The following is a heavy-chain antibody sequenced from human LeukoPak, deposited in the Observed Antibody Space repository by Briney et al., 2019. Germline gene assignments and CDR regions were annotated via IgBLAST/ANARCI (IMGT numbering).Heavy chain of an antibody. J-gene: IGHJ4*02. CDR3: ARQWLVRGNYYFDY. CDR2: IYTSGST. D-gene: IGHD6-19*01. CDR1: GGSISSYY. V-gene: IGHV4-4*07. Sequence: SETLSLTCTVSGGSISSYYWSWIRQPAGKGLEWIGRIYTSGSTNYNPSLKSRVTMSVDTSKNQFSLKLSSVTAADTAVYYCARQWLVRGNYYFDYWGQGTLVTVSS.